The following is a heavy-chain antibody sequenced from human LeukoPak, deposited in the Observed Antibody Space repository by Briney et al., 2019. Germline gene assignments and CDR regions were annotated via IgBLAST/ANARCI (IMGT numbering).Heavy chain of an antibody. D-gene: IGHD4-17*01. Sequence: ASVKVSCKASGYTFTSYYMHWVRQAPGQGLEWMGIINPSGGSTSYAQKFQGRVTMTRDISTSTVYMELSSLRSEDTAVYYCARDGGKGEYSIWGQGTMVTVSS. CDR3: ARDGGKGEYSI. CDR1: GYTFTSYY. CDR2: INPSGGST. V-gene: IGHV1-46*01. J-gene: IGHJ3*02.